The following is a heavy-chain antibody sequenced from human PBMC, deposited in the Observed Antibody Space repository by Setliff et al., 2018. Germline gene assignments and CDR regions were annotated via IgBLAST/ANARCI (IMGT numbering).Heavy chain of an antibody. D-gene: IGHD2-21*01. CDR2: IYHSGSI. V-gene: IGHV4-4*02. J-gene: IGHJ6*03. CDR1: GGSISSSNW. CDR3: ARGLEGEDYFYYMDV. Sequence: VSGGSISSSNWWTWVRQPPGKGLEWIGEIYHSGSINYNPSLKSRVTMSVDKSKNQFSLKLTSVTAADTAVYYCARGLEGEDYFYYMDVWGKGNTVTVSS.